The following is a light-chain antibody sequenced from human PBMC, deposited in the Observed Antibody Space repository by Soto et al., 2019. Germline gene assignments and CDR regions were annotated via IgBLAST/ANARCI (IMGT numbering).Light chain of an antibody. J-gene: IGKJ1*01. CDR3: LQHYDYSWT. Sequence: DIQMTQSPSSLSASVGDRVTMTCRASQDIRSFLGWYQHKPGKAPKRLIYASSSLQSGVPSRFSGSGSGTEFTLTISSLQPEDFATYYCLQHYDYSWTFGQGTEVDIK. V-gene: IGKV1-17*01. CDR1: QDIRSF. CDR2: ASS.